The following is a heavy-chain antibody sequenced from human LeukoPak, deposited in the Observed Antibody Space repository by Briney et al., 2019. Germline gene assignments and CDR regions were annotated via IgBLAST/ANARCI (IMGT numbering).Heavy chain of an antibody. CDR3: ATRHMEIYGDYSASYYFDY. CDR1: GYTFTGYY. D-gene: IGHD4-17*01. Sequence: ASVKVSCKASGYTFTGYYMHWVRQAPGQGLEWMGWINPNSGGTNYAQKFQGRVTMTRDTSISTAYMEPSRLRSDDTAVYYCATRHMEIYGDYSASYYFDYWGQGTLVTVSS. V-gene: IGHV1-2*02. CDR2: INPNSGGT. J-gene: IGHJ4*02.